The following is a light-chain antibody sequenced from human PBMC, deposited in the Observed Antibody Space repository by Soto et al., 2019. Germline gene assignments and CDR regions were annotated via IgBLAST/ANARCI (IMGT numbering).Light chain of an antibody. CDR3: QVWDSGTDHPV. CDR2: DDG. CDR1: NIGIKA. V-gene: IGLV3-21*02. J-gene: IGLJ3*02. Sequence: SYELTQPPSLSVAPGQTARVTCGGNNIGIKAVHWCQQRPGQAPVLVVHDDGDRPSGITDRFSGSNSGNTATLTITRVEAGDEADYYCQVWDSGTDHPVFGGGTKLTVL.